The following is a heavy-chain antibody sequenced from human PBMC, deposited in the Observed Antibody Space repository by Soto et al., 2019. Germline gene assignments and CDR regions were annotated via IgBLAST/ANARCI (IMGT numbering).Heavy chain of an antibody. CDR1: GGTFSSYA. V-gene: IGHV1-69*13. J-gene: IGHJ1*01. D-gene: IGHD6-13*01. Sequence: SVKVSCKASGGTFSSYAISWVRQAPGEGFEWMGGISPIFGTANYAQKFQGRVTITADEPTSTAYMEMSSLRSEDTAVYYCASPPTPSIAAAGSQYFQHWGQGTLVTVSS. CDR2: ISPIFGTA. CDR3: ASPPTPSIAAAGSQYFQH.